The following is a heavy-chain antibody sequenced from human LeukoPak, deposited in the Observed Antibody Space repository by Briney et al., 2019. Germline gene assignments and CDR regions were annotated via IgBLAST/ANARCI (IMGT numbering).Heavy chain of an antibody. CDR1: GFTFSGYG. V-gene: IGHV3-33*01. J-gene: IGHJ4*02. D-gene: IGHD5-12*01. CDR2: IWYDGRTK. Sequence: GGSLRLSCAASGFTFSGYGMHWVRQAPGKGLEWVAVIWYDGRTKYYADSVKGRFTISRDNSKNTLYLQMNSLRAEDTAVYYCARDFEYSSSTGVYWGQGTLVTVSS. CDR3: ARDFEYSSSTGVY.